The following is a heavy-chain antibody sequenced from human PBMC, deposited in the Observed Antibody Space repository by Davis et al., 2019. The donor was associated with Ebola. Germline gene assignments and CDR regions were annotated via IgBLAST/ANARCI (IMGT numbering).Heavy chain of an antibody. CDR1: GFTFNNYA. CDR2: VGTSGDT. Sequence: GGSLRLSCVASGFTFNNYALIWVRQSPVKGLEWVSAVGTSGDTYYADSVKGRFTISRDNSKNTLYLQMNNLRAEDTAVYYCARTAWYDFWSGYPHYFDYWGQGTLVTVSS. V-gene: IGHV3-23*01. J-gene: IGHJ4*02. CDR3: ARTAWYDFWSGYPHYFDY. D-gene: IGHD3-3*01.